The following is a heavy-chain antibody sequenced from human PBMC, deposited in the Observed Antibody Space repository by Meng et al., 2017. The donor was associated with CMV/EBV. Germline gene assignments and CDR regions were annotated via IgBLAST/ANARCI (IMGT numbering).Heavy chain of an antibody. CDR1: GFTFSSYA. Sequence: QVQLVGSGGGLVKPGGSLRLSCAASGFTFSSYAMHWVRQAPGKGLEWVAVISYDGSNKYYADSVKGRFTISRDNSKNTLYLQMKSLRAEDTAVYYCARGDYFDYWGQGTLVTVSS. J-gene: IGHJ4*02. CDR2: ISYDGSNK. CDR3: ARGDYFDY. V-gene: IGHV3-30-3*01.